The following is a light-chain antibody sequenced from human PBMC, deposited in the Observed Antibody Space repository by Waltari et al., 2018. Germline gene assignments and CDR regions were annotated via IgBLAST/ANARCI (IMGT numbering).Light chain of an antibody. CDR2: GVS. CDR3: QQYGGSPRIFT. Sequence: ESVLPQSPGPLSLSPGERATLSCKTSQNISSSYLTWYQQKPGKAPRLVVYGVSTRATGIPDRFSGSRSGTDFTLTISRLEPEDFAVYYCQQYGGSPRIFTFGAGTKVEIK. V-gene: IGKV3-20*01. CDR1: QNISSSY. J-gene: IGKJ3*01.